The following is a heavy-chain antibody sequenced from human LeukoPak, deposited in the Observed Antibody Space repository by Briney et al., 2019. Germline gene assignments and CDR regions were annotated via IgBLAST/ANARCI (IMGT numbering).Heavy chain of an antibody. Sequence: PSETLSLTCTVSGGSISSGGYYWSWIRQHPGKGLXXXXXXXXSGSTNYNPSLKSRVTISVDTSKNQFSLKLSSVTAADTAVYYCARGVKTVAGRNRLLYYFDYWGQGTLVTVSS. CDR2: XXXSGST. J-gene: IGHJ4*02. CDR1: GGSISSGGYY. D-gene: IGHD6-19*01. CDR3: ARGVKTVAGRNRLLYYFDY. V-gene: IGHV4-61*08.